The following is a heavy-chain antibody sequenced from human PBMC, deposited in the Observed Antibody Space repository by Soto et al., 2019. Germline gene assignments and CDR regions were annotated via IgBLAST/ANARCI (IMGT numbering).Heavy chain of an antibody. V-gene: IGHV1-3*01. CDR2: INAGNGNT. D-gene: IGHD5-12*01. CDR3: AREIVDIVATPSFDP. J-gene: IGHJ5*02. Sequence: QVPLVQSGAEVKKPGASVKVSCKASGYTFTSYAMHWVRQAPGQRLEWMGWINAGNGNTKYSQKFQGRVTITRDTSASTAYMELSSLRSEDTAVYYCAREIVDIVATPSFDPWGQGTLVTVSS. CDR1: GYTFTSYA.